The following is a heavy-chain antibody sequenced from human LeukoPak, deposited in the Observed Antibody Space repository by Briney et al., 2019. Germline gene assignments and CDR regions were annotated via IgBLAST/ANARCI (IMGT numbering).Heavy chain of an antibody. J-gene: IGHJ4*02. CDR1: GGSFSGYY. CDR3: ARDGSGWPTYYFDC. V-gene: IGHV4-34*01. Sequence: SETLSLTCAVYGGSFSGYYWSWIRQPPGEGLEWIGEINHSGSTNYNPSLKSRVTISVDTSKNQFSLKLSSVTAADTAVYYCARDGSGWPTYYFDCWGQGTLVTVSS. CDR2: INHSGST. D-gene: IGHD6-19*01.